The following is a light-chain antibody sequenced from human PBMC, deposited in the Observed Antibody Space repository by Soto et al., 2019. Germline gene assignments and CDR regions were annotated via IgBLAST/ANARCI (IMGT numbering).Light chain of an antibody. Sequence: EIVLTQSPGTLSLSPGERATLSCRASQSVSSSYLAWYQQKPGQAPRLLIYGASSRDTGIPDRFSGSGSGTDFTLTISRLEPEDFAVYYCQQYCSSPTFGGGTKVEIK. CDR3: QQYCSSPT. CDR2: GAS. J-gene: IGKJ4*01. CDR1: QSVSSSY. V-gene: IGKV3-20*01.